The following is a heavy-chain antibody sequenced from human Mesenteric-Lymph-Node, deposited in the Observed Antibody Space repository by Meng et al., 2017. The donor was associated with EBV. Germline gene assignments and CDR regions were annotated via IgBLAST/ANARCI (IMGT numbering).Heavy chain of an antibody. CDR1: GGSVTSGSYY. D-gene: IGHD1-1*01. Sequence: QVQLQESGPVLVNPSETLSLTCIVSGGSVTSGSYYWNWIRQPPGKRLEWIGYIHYSGSTNYNPSLKSQITISVDTSKNQLSLRVSHVTAADTAVYYCARGRRGVQYFDFWGQGALVTVSS. CDR2: IHYSGST. CDR3: ARGRRGVQYFDF. V-gene: IGHV4-61*01. J-gene: IGHJ4*02.